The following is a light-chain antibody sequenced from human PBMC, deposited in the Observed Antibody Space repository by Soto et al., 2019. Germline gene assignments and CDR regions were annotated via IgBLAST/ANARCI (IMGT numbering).Light chain of an antibody. CDR1: QTIDTY. Sequence: DIQMTQSPSSLSASVGDRVTITCRSSQTIDTYLNWFQQKPGKGPKLLIYAASNLQSGVPSRFSGSGSGTNFSVTISSLQPDDSATYYCQQTFSTFISFGGGTKVEI. CDR3: QQTFSTFIS. J-gene: IGKJ4*01. V-gene: IGKV1-39*01. CDR2: AAS.